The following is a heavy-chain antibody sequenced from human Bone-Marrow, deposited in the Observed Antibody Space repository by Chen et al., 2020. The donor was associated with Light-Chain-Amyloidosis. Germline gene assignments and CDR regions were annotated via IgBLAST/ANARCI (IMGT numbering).Heavy chain of an antibody. CDR1: RYTFPNYW. D-gene: IGHD5-12*01. J-gene: IGHJ4*02. V-gene: IGHV5-51*01. Sequence: EVQLEQSGPEVKKPGESLKISCKGSRYTFPNYWIGWVRQMPGKGLEWMGVIYPDDSDARYSPSFEGQVTISADKSITTAYLQWRSLKASDTAMYYCARRGDGYNFDYWGQGTLVTVSS. CDR2: IYPDDSDA. CDR3: ARRGDGYNFDY.